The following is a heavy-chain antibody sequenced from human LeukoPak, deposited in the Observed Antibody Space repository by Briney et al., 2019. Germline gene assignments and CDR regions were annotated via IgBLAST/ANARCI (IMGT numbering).Heavy chain of an antibody. CDR2: IYDSGTT. V-gene: IGHV4-4*07. Sequence: SETLSLTCTVSGDSINRYLWTWIRQPAGRGLEWIGRIYDSGTTNYKPSLKSRVSMSVETPKNQFSLRLSSVTAADTAVYYCARQSDSGGYSEYWGQGIRVTVSS. CDR1: GDSINRYL. D-gene: IGHD2-15*01. J-gene: IGHJ4*01. CDR3: ARQSDSGGYSEY.